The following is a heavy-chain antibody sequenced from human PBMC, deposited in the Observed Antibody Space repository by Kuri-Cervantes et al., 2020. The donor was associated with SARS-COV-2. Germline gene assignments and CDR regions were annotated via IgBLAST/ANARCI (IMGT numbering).Heavy chain of an antibody. D-gene: IGHD3-22*01. V-gene: IGHV1-2*02. CDR1: GYNFTGYF. CDR2: INPNNGDT. CDR3: VRFRYYDSSRNASDI. J-gene: IGHJ3*02. Sequence: ASVKVSCKASGYNFTGYFIHWVRQAPGQRLDWLGWINPNNGDTRYAQKFQGRVTMTRDTSISTAYMELSRLRSDDTAGYYCVRFRYYDSSRNASDIWGQGTLVTVSS.